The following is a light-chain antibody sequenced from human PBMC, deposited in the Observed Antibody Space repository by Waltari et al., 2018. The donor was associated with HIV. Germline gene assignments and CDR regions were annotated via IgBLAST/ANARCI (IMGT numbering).Light chain of an antibody. CDR3: QQRSNWPPVT. Sequence: VLTQSPAPPSLSPGDRATLSCRASQSVSTYLAWYQQKPGQAPRLLIYDASNRATGIPARFSGSGSGTDFTLTISSLEPEDFAIYYCQQRSNWPPVTFGGGTKVEIK. CDR1: QSVSTY. J-gene: IGKJ4*01. CDR2: DAS. V-gene: IGKV3-11*01.